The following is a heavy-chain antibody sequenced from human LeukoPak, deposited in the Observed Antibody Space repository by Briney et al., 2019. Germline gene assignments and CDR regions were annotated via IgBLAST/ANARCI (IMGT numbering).Heavy chain of an antibody. CDR2: MYHRGST. V-gene: IGHV4-38-2*01. D-gene: IGHD4-11*01. CDR1: GYSISSGYY. Sequence: PSETLSLTCAVSGYSISSGYYWGWIRQPPGKGLEWIGTMYHRGSTYYNPSLKSRVTMSGDTSKNHFSLKLSSVIAADAAVYYCARHRGDNSNPRYYFYYMDVWGKGTTVTVSS. CDR3: ARHRGDNSNPRYYFYYMDV. J-gene: IGHJ6*03.